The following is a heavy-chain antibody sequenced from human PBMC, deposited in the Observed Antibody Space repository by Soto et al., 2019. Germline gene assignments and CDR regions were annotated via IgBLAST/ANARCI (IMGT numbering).Heavy chain of an antibody. V-gene: IGHV1-18*01. J-gene: IGHJ6*02. CDR1: GYTFTSYG. CDR2: ISPYNGTT. CDR3: ARDLSSYGGPGFYYYGMDV. Sequence: ASVKVSCKASGYTFTSYGISWVRQAPGQGLEWMGWISPYNGTTNYAQKLQGRVTMTTDTSTSTAYMELSSLRSDDTAVYYCARDLSSYGGPGFYYYGMDVWGQGTTVTVSS. D-gene: IGHD5-18*01.